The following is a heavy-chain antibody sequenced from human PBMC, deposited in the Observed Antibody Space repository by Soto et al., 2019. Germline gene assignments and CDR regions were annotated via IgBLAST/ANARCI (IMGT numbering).Heavy chain of an antibody. V-gene: IGHV4-39*02. J-gene: IGHJ5*02. Sequence: PSETLSLTCAVSGGSFGSSAYYWGWIRQAPGKGLEWIGSIKYSGTTYYNPSLKSRVTISVDTSKNHFSLKLSSVTAADTALYYCSRRAPEGFDPWGQGTLVTVSS. CDR3: SRRAPEGFDP. CDR2: IKYSGTT. CDR1: GGSFGSSAYY.